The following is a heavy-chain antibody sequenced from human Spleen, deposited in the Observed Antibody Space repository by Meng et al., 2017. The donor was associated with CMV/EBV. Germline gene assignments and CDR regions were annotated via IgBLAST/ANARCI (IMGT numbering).Heavy chain of an antibody. CDR1: QFTFSSYW. D-gene: IGHD5-12*01. V-gene: IGHV3-48*04. CDR3: AGIVATIDDGY. Sequence: GESLKISCVGSQFTFSSYWMSWVRQTPWKGLELVSYISGSGTTVYYADSVKGRFTISRDNAKNSLYLQMNSLRAEDTAVYYCAGIVATIDDGYWGQRTLVTVSS. CDR2: ISGSGTTV. J-gene: IGHJ4*02.